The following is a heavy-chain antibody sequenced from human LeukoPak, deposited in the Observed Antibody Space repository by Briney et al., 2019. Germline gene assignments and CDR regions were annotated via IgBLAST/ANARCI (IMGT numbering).Heavy chain of an antibody. D-gene: IGHD3-22*01. Sequence: GVSLRLSCAASGFILEDYTMHWVRHVPGKTLEGVSLVNWHGTTYYADSLKGRFTISRDNSKNSLYLQMDSLRTEDTAFYYCAKDLTYESSGSVIDNWGLGTLVTVSS. CDR2: VNWHGTT. CDR3: AKDLTYESSGSVIDN. J-gene: IGHJ4*02. V-gene: IGHV3-43*01. CDR1: GFILEDYT.